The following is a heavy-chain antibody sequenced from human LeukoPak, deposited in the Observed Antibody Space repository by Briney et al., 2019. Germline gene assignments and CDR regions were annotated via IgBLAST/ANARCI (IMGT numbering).Heavy chain of an antibody. Sequence: GGSLRLSCAASGFTLSSYEMNWVRQAPGKGLEWVSYISSSGSTIYYADSVKGRFTIFRDNAKNSLYLQMNSVRAEDTAVYYCAREMRVVVTAYLDYWGQGTLVTVSS. V-gene: IGHV3-48*03. CDR1: GFTLSSYE. J-gene: IGHJ4*02. CDR2: ISSSGSTI. CDR3: AREMRVVVTAYLDY. D-gene: IGHD2-21*02.